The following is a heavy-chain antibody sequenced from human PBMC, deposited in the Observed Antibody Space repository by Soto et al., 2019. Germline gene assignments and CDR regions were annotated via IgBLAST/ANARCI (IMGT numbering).Heavy chain of an antibody. J-gene: IGHJ3*02. CDR3: ARVFACSDASCRPWAAFDI. CDR2: IWYDGSNT. V-gene: IGHV3-33*01. Sequence: QVQLVESGGGVVQPGRSLRLSCAASGFTFSNYGMHWVRQAPGKGLEWVALIWYDGSNTYYADSVKGRFTISRDNSKNTLSLQMNSLRAEDTAVYYCARVFACSDASCRPWAAFDIWGQGTMVTVSS. CDR1: GFTFSNYG. D-gene: IGHD2-15*01.